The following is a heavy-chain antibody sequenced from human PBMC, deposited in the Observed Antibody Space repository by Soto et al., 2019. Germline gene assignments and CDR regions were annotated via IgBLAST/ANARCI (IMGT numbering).Heavy chain of an antibody. CDR1: GFTFDNYA. Sequence: EVQLVESGGGLVQPGRSLRLSCAASGFTFDNYAMHWVRQAPGKGLEWVSGISWNSGSIGYADSVKGRFTISRDNAKNSLYLQMNSLRAEDTALYYCAKDLAPGIPDGSYFDYWGQGTLVTVSS. J-gene: IGHJ4*02. CDR3: AKDLAPGIPDGSYFDY. V-gene: IGHV3-9*01. CDR2: ISWNSGSI. D-gene: IGHD6-13*01.